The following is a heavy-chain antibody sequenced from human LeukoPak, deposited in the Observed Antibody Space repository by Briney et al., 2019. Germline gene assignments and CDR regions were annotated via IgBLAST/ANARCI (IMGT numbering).Heavy chain of an antibody. V-gene: IGHV4-34*01. CDR1: GGSFSGYY. D-gene: IGHD6-13*01. J-gene: IGHJ4*02. CDR3: ARTGYSSSWSTAYYFDS. Sequence: SETLSLTCAVYGGSFSGYYWSWIRQPPGTGLEWMGEINHCGSTNYNPSLQSRVTISVDTSKNQFSLTRSCVTAADTAGYYCARTGYSSSWSTAYYFDSWGQGALVTVSS. CDR2: INHCGST.